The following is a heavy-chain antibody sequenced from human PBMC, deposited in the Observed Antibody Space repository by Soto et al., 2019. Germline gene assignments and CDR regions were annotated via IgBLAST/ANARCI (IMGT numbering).Heavy chain of an antibody. Sequence: GGSLRLSCAASGFTFSNSWMPWVRQVSGKGLEWVSRINADGTSTSYADSVKGRFTISRDNAKNTLYLHVNSLRAEDTAVYYCVKVLARGVGVPRFYFGSGGQGALVTVSS. D-gene: IGHD5-12*01. CDR3: VKVLARGVGVPRFYFGS. CDR1: GFTFSNSW. CDR2: INADGTST. V-gene: IGHV3-74*01. J-gene: IGHJ4*02.